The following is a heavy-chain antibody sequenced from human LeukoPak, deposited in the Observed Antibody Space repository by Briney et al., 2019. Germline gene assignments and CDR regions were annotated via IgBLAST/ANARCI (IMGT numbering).Heavy chain of an antibody. Sequence: GGSLRLSCAASGFTFSDYYMSWIRQAPGKGLEWVSCISSSGNTTYYADSVKGRFTISRDNAENSLYLQMDSLRVEDTAIYYCARDPRTVRIWGQGTLVTVSS. CDR2: ISSSGNTT. CDR3: ARDPRTVRI. V-gene: IGHV3-11*04. CDR1: GFTFSDYY. D-gene: IGHD1-1*01. J-gene: IGHJ4*02.